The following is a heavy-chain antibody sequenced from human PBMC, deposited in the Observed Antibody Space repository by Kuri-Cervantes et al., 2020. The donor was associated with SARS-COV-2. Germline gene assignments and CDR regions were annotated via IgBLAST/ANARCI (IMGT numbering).Heavy chain of an antibody. Sequence: GESLKISCGVSGFPFSEYAMTWVRQAPGGGLTWVASITGGGDKTHYADSVKGRFTISRDNSKNTLYLQMSTLRAEDTALYFCAKDLKRDLAAEYFDYWDQGTPVTVSS. CDR2: ITGGGDKT. J-gene: IGHJ4*02. CDR1: GFPFSEYA. V-gene: IGHV3-23*01. CDR3: AKDLKRDLAAEYFDY. D-gene: IGHD6-25*01.